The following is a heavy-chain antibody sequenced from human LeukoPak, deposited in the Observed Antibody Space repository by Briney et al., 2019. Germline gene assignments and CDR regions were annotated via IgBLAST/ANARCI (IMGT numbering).Heavy chain of an antibody. CDR2: IYYSGRT. Sequence: SQTLSLTCTVSGGSISSGDHYWSWIRQPPEKGLEWIGYIYYSGRTFYNPSLKSRVTILVDTSKNQFSLRLSSVTAADTAVYYCARAGDSSGFSRDAFDIWGQGTMVTVSS. CDR3: ARAGDSSGFSRDAFDI. D-gene: IGHD3-22*01. V-gene: IGHV4-30-4*01. J-gene: IGHJ3*02. CDR1: GGSISSGDHY.